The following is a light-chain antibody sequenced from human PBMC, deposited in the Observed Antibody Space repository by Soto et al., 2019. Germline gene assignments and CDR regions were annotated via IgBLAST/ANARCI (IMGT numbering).Light chain of an antibody. V-gene: IGKV3-20*01. Sequence: EIVLTQSPGTLSLSPGESATLSCWANQVVSSSYLAWYQQKPGQAPRLLIYHASDRATGVPDRFSGSGSGTDFALTITRLEPEDFALFYCQQYGTFPFSFGQGTKLEIK. CDR2: HAS. J-gene: IGKJ2*01. CDR3: QQYGTFPFS. CDR1: QVVSSSY.